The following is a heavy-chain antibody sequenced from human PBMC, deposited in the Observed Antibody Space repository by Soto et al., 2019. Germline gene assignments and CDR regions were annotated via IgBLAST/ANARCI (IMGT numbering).Heavy chain of an antibody. CDR3: ARGVGSGTYYNQYNWFDP. CDR2: INTYNGNT. CDR1: GYTVTGYD. D-gene: IGHD3-10*01. J-gene: IGHJ5*02. Sequence: ASVKVSCKASGYTVTGYDIHWVRQATGQGLEWMGRINTYNGNTNHAQKLQGRVTMTTDTSTSTAYMELRSLRSDDTAVYYCARGVGSGTYYNQYNWFDPWGQGTLVTVSS. V-gene: IGHV1-18*01.